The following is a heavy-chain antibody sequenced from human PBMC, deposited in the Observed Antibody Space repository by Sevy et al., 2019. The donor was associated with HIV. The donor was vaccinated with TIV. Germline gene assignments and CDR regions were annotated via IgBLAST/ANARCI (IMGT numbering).Heavy chain of an antibody. CDR3: ARETGYYDFWSGYLSYYYYGMDV. D-gene: IGHD3-3*01. J-gene: IGHJ6*02. Sequence: GGSLRLSCAASGFTFSSYAMHWVRQAPGKGLEWVAVISYDGSNKYYADSVKGRLTISRDNSKNTRYLQMNSLRAEDTAVYYCARETGYYDFWSGYLSYYYYGMDVWGQGTTVTVSS. V-gene: IGHV3-30*04. CDR1: GFTFSSYA. CDR2: ISYDGSNK.